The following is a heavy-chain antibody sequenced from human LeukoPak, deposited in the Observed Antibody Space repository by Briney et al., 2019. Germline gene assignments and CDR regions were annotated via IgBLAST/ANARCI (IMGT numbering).Heavy chain of an antibody. V-gene: IGHV3-21*01. CDR3: ARGDSSGYYSYGMDV. D-gene: IGHD3-22*01. Sequence: GGSLRLSCAASGFTFSSYSMIWVRQAPGKGLEWVSSISTSSNSYYADSVKGRFTISRDNAKNSLYLQMNSLRAEDTAVYYCARGDSSGYYSYGMDVWGQGTTVTVSS. CDR2: ISTSSNS. J-gene: IGHJ6*02. CDR1: GFTFSSYS.